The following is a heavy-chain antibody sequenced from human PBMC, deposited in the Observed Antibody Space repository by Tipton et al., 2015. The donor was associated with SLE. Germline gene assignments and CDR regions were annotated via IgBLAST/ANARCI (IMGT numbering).Heavy chain of an antibody. CDR3: ARGVIQLWLQGGNWFDP. CDR1: GGSFSGYY. V-gene: IGHV4-34*01. CDR2: INHSGST. J-gene: IGHJ5*02. D-gene: IGHD5-18*01. Sequence: PSLTCAVYGGSFSGYYWSWIRQPPGKGLEWIGEINHSGSTNYNPSLKSRVTISVDTSKNQFSLKLSSVTAADTAVYYCARGVIQLWLQGGNWFDPWGQGTLVTVSS.